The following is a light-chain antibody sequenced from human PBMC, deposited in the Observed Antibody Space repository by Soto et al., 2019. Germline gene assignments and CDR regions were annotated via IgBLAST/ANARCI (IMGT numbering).Light chain of an antibody. V-gene: IGKV1-33*01. J-gene: IGKJ5*01. Sequence: DIQMTQSPSSVSASIRERVTITCQASRDIGKYLNWYQQKPGKAPKLLIYDASTLEAGVPSRFSGRGSGTDFTFIITRLQPEDIATYYCQQYENLPITFGQGTRLENK. CDR3: QQYENLPIT. CDR1: RDIGKY. CDR2: DAS.